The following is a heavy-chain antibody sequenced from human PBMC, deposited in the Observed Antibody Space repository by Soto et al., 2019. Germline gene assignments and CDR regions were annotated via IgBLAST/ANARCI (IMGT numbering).Heavy chain of an antibody. J-gene: IGHJ4*02. CDR1: GFTFSDNY. V-gene: IGHV3-11*05. Sequence: QVQLVESGGGLVKPGGSLRLSCAASGFTFSDNYMTWIRQAPGKGLEWVSYISGSSTHTNYADSVKGRFTTSRDNAKNSLYLQMNSLRAEDTAVYYWGGPREHGSGGYCTLDYWGEGPLVTASS. CDR2: ISGSSTHT. D-gene: IGHD3-10*01. CDR3: GGPREHGSGGYCTLDY.